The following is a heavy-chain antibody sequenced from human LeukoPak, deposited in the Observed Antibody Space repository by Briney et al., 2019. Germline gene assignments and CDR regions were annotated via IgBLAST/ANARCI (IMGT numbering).Heavy chain of an antibody. CDR2: IDGSNTNT. Sequence: GGSLRLSCAASGFTFSNYAMSWVRQAPGRGLEWVSTIDGSNTNTYYADSVKGRFTISRDNSKNTLYLQINSPRAEDTAVYYCAKDLLLFDYWGQGTLVTVSS. J-gene: IGHJ4*02. D-gene: IGHD2-15*01. CDR3: AKDLLLFDY. CDR1: GFTFSNYA. V-gene: IGHV3-23*01.